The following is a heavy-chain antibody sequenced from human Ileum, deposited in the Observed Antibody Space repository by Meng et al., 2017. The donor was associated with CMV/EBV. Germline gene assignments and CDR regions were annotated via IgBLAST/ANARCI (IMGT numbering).Heavy chain of an antibody. CDR1: GFTFSSCW. Sequence: SCAASGFTFSSCWMTWVRQTPGKGLEWVANIKQDGSEKQYVDSVKGRFTISRDNAKNSMYLQMNSLRAEDTAVYYCAREEFRNSPFDPWGQGTLVTVSS. D-gene: IGHD2/OR15-2a*01. CDR2: IKQDGSEK. V-gene: IGHV3-7*01. CDR3: AREEFRNSPFDP. J-gene: IGHJ5*02.